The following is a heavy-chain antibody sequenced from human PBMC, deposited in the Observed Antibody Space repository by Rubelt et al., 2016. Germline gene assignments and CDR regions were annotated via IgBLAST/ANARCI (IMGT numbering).Heavy chain of an antibody. CDR2: ISSTSSYI. D-gene: IGHD6-6*01. V-gene: IGHV3-21*01. CDR3: ARTSSSSCDY. Sequence: GGGLVKPGGSLRLSCAASGFTFSNYRMTWVRQAPGKGLEWVSSISSTSSYIYYADSVKGRFTISRENAKNSLYLQMNSLRDDDTAVYYCARTSSSSCDYWGQGTLVTVSS. CDR1: GFTFSNYR. J-gene: IGHJ4*02.